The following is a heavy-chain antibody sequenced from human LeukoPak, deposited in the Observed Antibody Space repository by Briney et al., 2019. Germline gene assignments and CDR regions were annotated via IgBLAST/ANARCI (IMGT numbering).Heavy chain of an antibody. D-gene: IGHD3-3*01. J-gene: IGHJ4*02. CDR1: GGSFSGYY. V-gene: IGHV4-34*01. CDR2: INHSGST. CDR3: ARLTIFGDRTFDY. Sequence: SETLSLTCAVYGGSFSGYYWSWIRQPPGKGLEWIGEINHSGSTNYNPSLKSRVTISVDTSKNQFSLKLSSVTAADTAVYYCARLTIFGDRTFDYWGQGTLVTVSS.